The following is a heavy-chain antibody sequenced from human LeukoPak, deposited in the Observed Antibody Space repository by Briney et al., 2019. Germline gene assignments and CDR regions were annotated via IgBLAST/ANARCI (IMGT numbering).Heavy chain of an antibody. J-gene: IGHJ4*02. V-gene: IGHV3-23*01. Sequence: GGSLRLSCAASRFTFSSYTMSWVRQAPGKELEWVSAIIGSGDTTYYADSVKGRFTISRDNSKNTLYVQMNSLRVDDTAVYYCAKDLGFAGKFDYWGQGTLVTVSS. D-gene: IGHD3-16*01. CDR3: AKDLGFAGKFDY. CDR1: RFTFSSYT. CDR2: IIGSGDTT.